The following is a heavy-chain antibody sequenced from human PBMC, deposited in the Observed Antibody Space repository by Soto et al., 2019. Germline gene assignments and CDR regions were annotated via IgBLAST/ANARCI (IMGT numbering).Heavy chain of an antibody. D-gene: IGHD1-7*01. J-gene: IGHJ4*02. V-gene: IGHV4-31*03. CDR3: ARGINWNYPTPIYYFDY. CDR2: IYYSGST. Sequence: TSETLSLTCTVSGGSISSGGCYWSWIRQHPGKGLEWIGYIYYSGSTYYNPSLKSRVTISVDTSKNQFSLKLSSVTAADTAVYYCARGINWNYPTPIYYFDYWGQGTLVTVSS. CDR1: GGSISSGGCY.